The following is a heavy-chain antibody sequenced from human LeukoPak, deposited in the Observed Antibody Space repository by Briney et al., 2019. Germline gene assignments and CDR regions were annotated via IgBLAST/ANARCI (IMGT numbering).Heavy chain of an antibody. CDR2: IHYTGNT. D-gene: IGHD4-17*01. Sequence: SETLSLTCTVSGGSVSSDYWNWIRQPPGKGLEWIGYIHYTGNTNDNPSLKSRVTISMDASKNQFSLKLTSVTAADTALCYCARRSTYGFFDYWGQGTLVTVSS. CDR3: ARRSTYGFFDY. J-gene: IGHJ4*02. CDR1: GGSVSSDY. V-gene: IGHV4-59*08.